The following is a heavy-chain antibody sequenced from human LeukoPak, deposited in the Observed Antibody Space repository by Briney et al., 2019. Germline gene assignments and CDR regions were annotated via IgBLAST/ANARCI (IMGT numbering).Heavy chain of an antibody. CDR1: GFTFSTYW. Sequence: GGSLRLSCAASGFTFSTYWMSWVRQAPVKGLEWVANIKQDGGEKFYADSVKGRFTISRDNSKNSVYLQMNRLRVEDTAVYYCARSPDAFDYWGQGTLVTVSS. J-gene: IGHJ4*02. CDR3: ARSPDAFDY. CDR2: IKQDGGEK. V-gene: IGHV3-7*01. D-gene: IGHD1-14*01.